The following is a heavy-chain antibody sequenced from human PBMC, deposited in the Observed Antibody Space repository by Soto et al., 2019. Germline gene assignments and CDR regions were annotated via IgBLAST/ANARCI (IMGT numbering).Heavy chain of an antibody. Sequence: TGGSLRLSCAASGFTFSSYSMNLVRQAPGKGLEWVSYISSSSSTIYYADSVKGRFTISRDNAKNSLYLQMNSLRAEDTAVYYCARENVVWGSIHAFDIWGQGTMVTVSS. CDR2: ISSSSSTI. CDR1: GFTFSSYS. J-gene: IGHJ3*02. D-gene: IGHD3-16*01. CDR3: ARENVVWGSIHAFDI. V-gene: IGHV3-48*01.